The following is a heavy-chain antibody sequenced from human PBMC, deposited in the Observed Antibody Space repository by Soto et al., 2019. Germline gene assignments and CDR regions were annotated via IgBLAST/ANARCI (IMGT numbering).Heavy chain of an antibody. V-gene: IGHV3-23*01. D-gene: IGHD2-2*01. CDR3: ASDIVLLPPARSFDY. J-gene: IGHJ4*02. CDR2: ISGSGGGT. CDR1: GFSFTNYA. Sequence: GGSLRLSCAASGFSFTNYAMNWVRQAPGKGLEWVSIISGSGGGTSYADSVKGRFTISRDNSKNTLYLQMNSLRAEDTAVYYCASDIVLLPPARSFDYWGQGTLVTVSS.